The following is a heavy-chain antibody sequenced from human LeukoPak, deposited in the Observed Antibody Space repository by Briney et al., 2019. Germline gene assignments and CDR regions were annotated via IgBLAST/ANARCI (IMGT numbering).Heavy chain of an antibody. J-gene: IGHJ5*02. CDR1: GFTFSSYA. CDR2: ISGSGGST. Sequence: GGSLKLSCAASGFTFSSYAMSWVRQAPGKGLEWVSAISGSGGSTYYADSVKGRFTISRDNSKNTLYLQMNSLRAEDTAVYYCARSIVGATPFDPWGQGTLVTVSS. CDR3: ARSIVGATPFDP. V-gene: IGHV3-23*01. D-gene: IGHD1-26*01.